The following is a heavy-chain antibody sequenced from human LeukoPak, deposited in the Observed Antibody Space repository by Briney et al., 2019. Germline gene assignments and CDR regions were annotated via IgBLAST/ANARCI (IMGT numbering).Heavy chain of an antibody. V-gene: IGHV4-39*07. J-gene: IGHJ5*02. D-gene: IGHD3-10*01. Sequence: PSETLSLTCTVSGGSIISSTYYWGWIRQPPGKGLEWIGSIYYSGSTYYNPSLKSRATISVDTSKNQYSLKLSSVTAADTAVYYCAREGLNMVRGVIPKEAWGWFDPWGQGTLVTVSS. CDR2: IYYSGST. CDR3: AREGLNMVRGVIPKEAWGWFDP. CDR1: GGSIISSTYY.